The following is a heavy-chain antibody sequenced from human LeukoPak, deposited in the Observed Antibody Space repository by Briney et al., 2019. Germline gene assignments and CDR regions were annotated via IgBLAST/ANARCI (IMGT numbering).Heavy chain of an antibody. D-gene: IGHD6-19*01. CDR1: GYTFMSYD. J-gene: IGHJ4*02. CDR3: ARDRDSSGWHVADY. V-gene: IGHV1-18*01. Sequence: GASVKVSCKASGYTFMSYDITWVRQAPGQGLEWMGWISPINGNTNYAQKFQGRVTMTTDTPTSTAYMEMRSLRSDDTAVYYCARDRDSSGWHVADYWGQGTLVTVSS. CDR2: ISPINGNT.